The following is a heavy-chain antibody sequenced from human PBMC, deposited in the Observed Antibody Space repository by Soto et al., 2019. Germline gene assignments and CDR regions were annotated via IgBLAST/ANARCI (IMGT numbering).Heavy chain of an antibody. CDR3: ARNGDSSDYRGWFDP. D-gene: IGHD3-22*01. J-gene: IGHJ5*02. CDR2: IYSGGTT. V-gene: IGHV3-66*01. CDR1: GFTVSSNY. Sequence: EVQLVESGGGLVQPGGSLRLSCAASGFTVSSNYMSWVRQAPGKGLEWVSVIYSGGTTYYADSVKGRFTISRDNSKNTLYLQMNRGRDEDTAVYYCARNGDSSDYRGWFDPWGQGTLVTVSS.